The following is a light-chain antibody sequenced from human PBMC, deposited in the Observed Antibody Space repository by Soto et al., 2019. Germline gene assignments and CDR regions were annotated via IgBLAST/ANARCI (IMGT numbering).Light chain of an antibody. CDR2: DVS. Sequence: QSVLTQPASVSGSPVQSITISCTGTSSDVGGYNYVSWYQHHPGKAPKLIIYDVSNRPSGVSIRFSGSKSDNTASLTISGLQPEDEADYHCSSYTTSNTRQIVFGTGTKLTVL. CDR3: SSYTTSNTRQIV. CDR1: SSDVGGYNY. J-gene: IGLJ1*01. V-gene: IGLV2-14*03.